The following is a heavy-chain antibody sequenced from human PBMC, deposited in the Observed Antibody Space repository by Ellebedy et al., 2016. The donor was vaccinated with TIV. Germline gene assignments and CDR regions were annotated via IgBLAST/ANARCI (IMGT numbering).Heavy chain of an antibody. D-gene: IGHD3-10*01. Sequence: MPSETLSLTCAVYAGTNSPYFWSLARYSQSTAVDRAAVVCHCISTRYNACLVSRVTVSVDTSKNQFTLKLSSVTAADTAVYCCARSPPRRKSMVRGVYNGMVVWGQGTPITVAS. CDR2: VCHCIST. CDR1: AGTNSPYF. V-gene: IGHV4-34*01. CDR3: ARSPPRRKSMVRGVYNGMVV. J-gene: IGHJ6*02.